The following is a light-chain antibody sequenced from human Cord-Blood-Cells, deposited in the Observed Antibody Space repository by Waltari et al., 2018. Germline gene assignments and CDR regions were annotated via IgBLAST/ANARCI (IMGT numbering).Light chain of an antibody. Sequence: EVVMTQSALSLSVTTGQAASISCRSSQSLVHRDGNTSVNWLQQRPGQSPRRLIYKVSNRDAGVPDRFSGSGSGTDFTLKISRVEAEDVGVYYCMQGTHWPYAFGQGTKLEIK. J-gene: IGKJ2*01. CDR3: MQGTHWPYA. CDR1: QSLVHRDGNTS. CDR2: KVS. V-gene: IGKV2-30*02.